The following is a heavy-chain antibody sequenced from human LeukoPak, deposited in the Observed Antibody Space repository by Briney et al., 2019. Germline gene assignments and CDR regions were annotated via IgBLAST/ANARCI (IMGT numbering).Heavy chain of an antibody. CDR1: GFTVSSNY. Sequence: GGSLRLSCAASGFTVSSNYMTWVRQAPGKGLEWVSLIYSGGSRSYSDSLKGGFTISRDNSNNTLYLQMNILRAEDTAVYYCAAYSSCDYWGQGTLVTVSS. J-gene: IGHJ4*02. CDR2: IYSGGSR. D-gene: IGHD6-6*01. CDR3: AAYSSCDY. V-gene: IGHV3-53*01.